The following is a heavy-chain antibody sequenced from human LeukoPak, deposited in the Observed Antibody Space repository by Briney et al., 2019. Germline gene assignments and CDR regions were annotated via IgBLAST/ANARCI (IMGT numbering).Heavy chain of an antibody. CDR2: IWQDGSNQ. D-gene: IGHD4-23*01. V-gene: IGHV3-33*01. Sequence: GGSLRLSCAASGFRFSSYVMHWVRQAPGKGLEWVALIWQDGSNQYYADSVKGRFTISRDNSKNTLYLQMNSLRAEDTAVYYCARDYGGNYWYLDLWGRGTLVIVSS. J-gene: IGHJ2*01. CDR3: ARDYGGNYWYLDL. CDR1: GFRFSSYV.